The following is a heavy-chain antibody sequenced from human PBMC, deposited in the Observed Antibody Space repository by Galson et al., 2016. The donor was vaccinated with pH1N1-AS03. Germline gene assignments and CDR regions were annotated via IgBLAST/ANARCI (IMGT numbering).Heavy chain of an antibody. J-gene: IGHJ4*02. CDR1: GYTFASYG. CDR2: ISGDNGNT. V-gene: IGHV1-18*04. Sequence: KVSCKASGYTFASYGISWVRQAPGQGLEWMGWISGDNGNTNYAQKFQGRVTMTTDTSTSTAYMELRSLRSDDTAVFYCARDLGGGIIKEAYWGQGTLVTVSS. CDR3: ARDLGGGIIKEAY. D-gene: IGHD3-10*01.